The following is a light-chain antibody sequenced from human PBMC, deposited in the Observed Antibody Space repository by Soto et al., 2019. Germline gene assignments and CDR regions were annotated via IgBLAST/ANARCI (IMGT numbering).Light chain of an antibody. CDR2: DAS. Sequence: DIQMTQSPSSLSASVGDRVTITCHASQDINKNLIWYQQKPGKAPKLLIYDASDLEAGVPSRFSGSGSGTGFTFTISRLQPEDIATYYCQQYENLPTFGQGTRLEIK. V-gene: IGKV1-33*01. J-gene: IGKJ5*01. CDR1: QDINKN. CDR3: QQYENLPT.